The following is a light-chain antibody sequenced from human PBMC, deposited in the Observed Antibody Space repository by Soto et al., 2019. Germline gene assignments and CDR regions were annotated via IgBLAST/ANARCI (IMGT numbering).Light chain of an antibody. V-gene: IGKV3-20*01. CDR3: QQYGGSPIT. J-gene: IGKJ5*01. CDR1: QSVTTR. Sequence: IVLTQSPGTLSLSPRERLTLSYRASQSVTTRLAWYQHKPGQAPTLLMSGASNRASGVPVRFSGSGSGTDFTLTITRLEPEDFALYYCQQYGGSPITFGLGTRLEIK. CDR2: GAS.